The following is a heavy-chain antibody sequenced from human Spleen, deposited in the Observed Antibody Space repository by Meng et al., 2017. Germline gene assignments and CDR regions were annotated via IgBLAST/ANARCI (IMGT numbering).Heavy chain of an antibody. D-gene: IGHD3-22*01. CDR3: ARDSVNDRAETGHYDSSGYYLEPFDY. CDR2: ISSSGSTI. Sequence: GESLKIPCAASGFTFSSYEMNWVRQAPGKGLEWVSYISSSGSTIYYADSVKGRFTISRDNAKNSLYLQMNSLRAEDTAVYYCARDSVNDRAETGHYDSSGYYLEPFDYWGQGTLVTVSS. CDR1: GFTFSSYE. J-gene: IGHJ4*02. V-gene: IGHV3-48*03.